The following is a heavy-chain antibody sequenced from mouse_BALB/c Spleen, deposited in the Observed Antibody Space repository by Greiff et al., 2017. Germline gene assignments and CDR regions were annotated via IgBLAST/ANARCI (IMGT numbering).Heavy chain of an antibody. CDR3: ARRASVKYAMDY. V-gene: IGHV5-17*02. CDR1: GFTFSSFG. J-gene: IGHJ4*01. D-gene: IGHD6-1*01. CDR2: ISSGSSTI. Sequence: EVKLMESGGGLVQPGGSRKLSCAASGFTFSSFGMHWVRQAPEKGLEWVAYISSGSSTIYYADTVKGRFTISRDNPKNTLFLQMTSLRSEDTAMYYCARRASVKYAMDYWGQGTSVTVSS.